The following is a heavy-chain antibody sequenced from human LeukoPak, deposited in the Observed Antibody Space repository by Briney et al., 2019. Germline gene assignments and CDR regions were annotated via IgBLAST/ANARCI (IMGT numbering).Heavy chain of an antibody. CDR1: GFTFSSYG. J-gene: IGHJ4*02. Sequence: AGGSLRLSCAASGFTFSSYGMHWVRQAPGKGLEWVAVISYDGSNKYYAGSVKGRFTISRDNSKNTLYLQMNSLRAEDTAVYYCAKDRGDFDYWGQGTLVTVSS. V-gene: IGHV3-30*18. D-gene: IGHD2-15*01. CDR3: AKDRGDFDY. CDR2: ISYDGSNK.